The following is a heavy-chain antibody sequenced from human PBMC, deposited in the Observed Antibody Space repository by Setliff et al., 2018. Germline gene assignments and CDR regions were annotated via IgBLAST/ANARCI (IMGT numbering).Heavy chain of an antibody. J-gene: IGHJ4*02. Sequence: GGSLRLSCAASGFTFSSSAMAWVRQAPGKGLEWVSSISGSGGSTYYADSVKGRFTISRDNSNNALYLQMNSLRAEDTAVYYCAKRGPYCSGGTCHYYFDYWGQGTTVTVSS. CDR2: ISGSGGST. D-gene: IGHD2-15*01. CDR1: GFTFSSSA. CDR3: AKRGPYCSGGTCHYYFDY. V-gene: IGHV3-23*01.